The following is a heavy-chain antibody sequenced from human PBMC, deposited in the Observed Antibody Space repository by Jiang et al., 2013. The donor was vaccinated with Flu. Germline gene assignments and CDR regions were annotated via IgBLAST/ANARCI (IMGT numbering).Heavy chain of an antibody. CDR3: AESRAGNYGGYYFDY. Sequence: KGRFTISRDNSKNTLYLQMNSLRAEDTAVYFCAESRAGNYGGYYFDYWGQGTLVTVSS. J-gene: IGHJ4*02. V-gene: IGHV3-30*07. D-gene: IGHD1-7*01.